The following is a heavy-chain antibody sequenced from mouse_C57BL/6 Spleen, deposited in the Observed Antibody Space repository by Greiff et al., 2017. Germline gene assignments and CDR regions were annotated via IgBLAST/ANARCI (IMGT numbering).Heavy chain of an antibody. D-gene: IGHD1-1*01. J-gene: IGHJ1*03. V-gene: IGHV1-20*01. CDR3: ARVPFTTVVAHWYCDV. CDR2: INPYNGDT. CDR1: GYSFTGYF. Sequence: VQLQQSGPELVKPGDSVKISCKASGYSFTGYFMNWVMPSHGKSLEWIGRINPYNGDTFYNQKFKGKATLTVDKSSSTAHMELRSLTSDDSAVYYCARVPFTTVVAHWYCDVWGTGTTVTVSS.